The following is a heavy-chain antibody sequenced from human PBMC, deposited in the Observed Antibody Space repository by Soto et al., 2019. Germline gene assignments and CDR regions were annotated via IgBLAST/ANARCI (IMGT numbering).Heavy chain of an antibody. V-gene: IGHV1-18*01. CDR3: ARTRGYCTGGTCCCDY. D-gene: IGHD2-15*01. CDR2: ISAYNGDT. Sequence: QVQLVQSGAEVKKPGASVKVSCKASGYTFTSYAISWVRQAPGQGLEWMGWISAYNGDTNYAQNFQARVTMTTDPSTSTGYMDLRGLTSDDTAVYYCARTRGYCTGGTCCCDYWGQGILVTVSS. J-gene: IGHJ4*02. CDR1: GYTFTSYA.